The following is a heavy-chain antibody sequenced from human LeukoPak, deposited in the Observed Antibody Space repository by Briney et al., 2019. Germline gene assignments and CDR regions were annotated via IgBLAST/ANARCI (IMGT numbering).Heavy chain of an antibody. D-gene: IGHD4-23*01. Sequence: ASVKVSCKASGYTFTSYYMHWVRQAPGQGLEWMGWISAYNGNTNYAQKLQGRVTMTTDTSTSTAYMELRSLRSDDTAVYYCARDIYGGNSRYFINYYYYGMDVWGQGTTVTVSS. V-gene: IGHV1-18*04. CDR2: ISAYNGNT. J-gene: IGHJ6*02. CDR1: GYTFTSYY. CDR3: ARDIYGGNSRYFINYYYYGMDV.